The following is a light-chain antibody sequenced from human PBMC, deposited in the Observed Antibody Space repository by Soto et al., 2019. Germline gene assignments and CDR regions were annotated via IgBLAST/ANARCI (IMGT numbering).Light chain of an antibody. V-gene: IGLV2-23*02. CDR1: SSDVGSYNL. J-gene: IGLJ1*01. Sequence: QSVLTQPASVSGSPGQSITISCTGTSSDVGSYNLVSWYQRHPGKAPKLMIYEVTKRPSGVSNRFSGSKSGNTASLTISGLQAEDEADYYCCSYAGTSTYVFGTGTKLTV. CDR3: CSYAGTSTYV. CDR2: EVT.